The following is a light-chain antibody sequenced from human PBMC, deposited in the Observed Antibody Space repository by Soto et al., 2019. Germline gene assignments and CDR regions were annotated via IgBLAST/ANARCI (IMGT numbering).Light chain of an antibody. Sequence: AIQMTQSPTSLSASVGDRVIITCRASQDISKDLGWYQQKPGKAPKFLIYSATSTHSGVPSTFSGSGFGTDFTLNISSLKPEDFATYYCLQDHDYPRTFGQGTKVEF. J-gene: IGKJ1*01. CDR3: LQDHDYPRT. V-gene: IGKV1-6*01. CDR1: QDISKD. CDR2: SAT.